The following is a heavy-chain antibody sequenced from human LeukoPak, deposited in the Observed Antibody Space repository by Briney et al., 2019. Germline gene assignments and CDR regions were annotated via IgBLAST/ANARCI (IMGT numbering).Heavy chain of an antibody. CDR2: ISWDGGST. Sequence: GGSLRLSCAASGFTFDDYAMHWVRQAPGKGLEWVSLISWDGGSTYYADSVKGRFTISRDNSKNSLYLQMNSLRAEDTALYYCAKDGGKTYYYGSGSPPAYYCYMDVWGKGTTVTVSS. J-gene: IGHJ6*03. CDR1: GFTFDDYA. V-gene: IGHV3-43D*04. D-gene: IGHD3-10*01. CDR3: AKDGGKTYYYGSGSPPAYYCYMDV.